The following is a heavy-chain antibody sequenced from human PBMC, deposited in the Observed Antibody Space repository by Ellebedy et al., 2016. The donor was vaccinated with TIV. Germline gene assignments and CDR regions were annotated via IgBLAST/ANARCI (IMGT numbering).Heavy chain of an antibody. CDR1: GFTFSAYS. Sequence: GESLKISCVASGFTFSAYSMNWVRQAPGKGLEWVSSIDDDSSDLFYTDSVKGRFTISRDNAKNSLYLQMNTLRAEDTALYYCARALDVWGQGTTVTVSS. CDR3: ARALDV. V-gene: IGHV3-21*04. CDR2: IDDDSSDL. J-gene: IGHJ6*02.